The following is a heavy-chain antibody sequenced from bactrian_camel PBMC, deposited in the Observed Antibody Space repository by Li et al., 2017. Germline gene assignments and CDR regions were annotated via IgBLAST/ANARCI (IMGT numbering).Heavy chain of an antibody. J-gene: IGHJ4*01. Sequence: HVQLVESGGGSVQIGGSLTLACAASRGFDDADAEWGWFRQAPGKEREGVAAIDRNGYPTYTYSVSNRFTISRDNAKSTVDLQMNNLKPEDTARYYCAKGAFGHADGTGHATRGQGTQVTVS. CDR1: RGFDDADAE. CDR2: IDRNGYP. V-gene: IGHV3S53*01. D-gene: IGHD5*01.